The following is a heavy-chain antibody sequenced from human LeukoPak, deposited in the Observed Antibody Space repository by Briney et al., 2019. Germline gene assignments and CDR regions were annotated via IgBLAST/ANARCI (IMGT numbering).Heavy chain of an antibody. Sequence: SGPTLVKPTQTLTLTCTFSGFSLSTSGVGVGWIRQPPGKALEWLALIYWNDDKRYSPSLKSRLTITKDTSKNQVVLTMTNMDPVDTATYYCAHSVRTAMVREVKGQVWYFDLWGRGTLVTVSS. V-gene: IGHV2-5*01. CDR2: IYWNDDK. CDR1: GFSLSTSGVG. J-gene: IGHJ2*01. D-gene: IGHD3-10*01. CDR3: AHSVRTAMVREVKGQVWYFDL.